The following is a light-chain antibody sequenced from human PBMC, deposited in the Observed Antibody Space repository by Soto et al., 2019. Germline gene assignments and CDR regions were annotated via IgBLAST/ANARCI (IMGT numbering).Light chain of an antibody. J-gene: IGKJ4*01. Sequence: EIVLTQSPATLSLSPGERATLSCRASQSIRNYLAWYQQKPGQAPRLLIYPASNRATGIPARFSGSGSGTDFTLTISSLEPEDFAVYYCQQRSNWPPLTFGGGTKVEIK. CDR2: PAS. CDR1: QSIRNY. V-gene: IGKV3-11*01. CDR3: QQRSNWPPLT.